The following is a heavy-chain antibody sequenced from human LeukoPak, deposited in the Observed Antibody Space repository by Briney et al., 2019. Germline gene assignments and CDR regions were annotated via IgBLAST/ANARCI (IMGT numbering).Heavy chain of an antibody. J-gene: IGHJ2*01. D-gene: IGHD6-13*01. Sequence: SETLSLTCAVYGGSFSGYYWSWIRQPPGKGLEWIGEINHSGSTNYNPSLKSRVTISVDTSKNQFSLKLSSVTAADTAVYYCARWAAAAGTRRYFDLWGRGTLVTVSS. CDR3: ARWAAAAGTRRYFDL. CDR2: INHSGST. CDR1: GGSFSGYY. V-gene: IGHV4-34*01.